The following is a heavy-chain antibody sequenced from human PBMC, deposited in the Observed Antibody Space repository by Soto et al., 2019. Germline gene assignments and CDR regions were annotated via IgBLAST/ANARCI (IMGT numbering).Heavy chain of an antibody. D-gene: IGHD2-2*01. V-gene: IGHV5-10-1*01. CDR1: GYSFTSYW. Sequence: GESLKISCKGSGYSFTSYWISWVRQMPGKGLEWMGRIDPSDSYTNYSPSFQGHVTISADKSISTAYLQWSSLKASDTAMYYCARHLTADIVVVQAATYGMDVWGQGTTVTVSS. CDR2: IDPSDSYT. CDR3: ARHLTADIVVVQAATYGMDV. J-gene: IGHJ6*02.